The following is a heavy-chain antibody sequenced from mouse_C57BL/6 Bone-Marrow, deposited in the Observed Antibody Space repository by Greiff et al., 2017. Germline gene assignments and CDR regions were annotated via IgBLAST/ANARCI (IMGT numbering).Heavy chain of an antibody. J-gene: IGHJ1*03. CDR2: IDPSDSYT. D-gene: IGHD2-4*01. CDR1: GYTFTSYW. V-gene: IGHV1-59*01. Sequence: QVQLQQPGAELVRPGTSVKLSCKASGYTFTSYWMHWVKQRPGQGLEWIGVIDPSDSYTNYNQKFKGKATLTVDTSSSTAYMQLSSLTSEDSAVYYCARGGDYPTFDVWGTGTTVTVSS. CDR3: ARGGDYPTFDV.